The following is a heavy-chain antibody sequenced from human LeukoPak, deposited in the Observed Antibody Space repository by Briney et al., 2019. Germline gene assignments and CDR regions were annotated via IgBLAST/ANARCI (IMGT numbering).Heavy chain of an antibody. J-gene: IGHJ3*02. Sequence: SETLSLTCTVSGGSISSGDYYWSWIRQPPGKGLEWIGYIYYSGSTYYNPSLKSRVTISVDTSKNQFSLKLSSVTAADTAVYYCARDRSVFAVGIWGQGTMVTVSS. CDR1: GGSISSGDYY. V-gene: IGHV4-30-4*08. CDR2: IYYSGST. CDR3: ARDRSVFAVGI.